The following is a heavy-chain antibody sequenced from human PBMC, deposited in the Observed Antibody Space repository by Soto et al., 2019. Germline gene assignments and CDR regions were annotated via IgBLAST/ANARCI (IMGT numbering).Heavy chain of an antibody. Sequence: QVQLVQSGAEVKKPGSAVKVSCKDSGGTFSTYSMFWVRQAPGQGLEWMGRIIPMLGISNYAQKFQGRVTISADKSPGTAYMELSSLRSEDTALYYCTIGSWSGEVFDIWGQGKMVTVSS. D-gene: IGHD2-21*01. CDR3: TIGSWSGEVFDI. CDR1: GGTFSTYS. J-gene: IGHJ3*02. V-gene: IGHV1-69*02. CDR2: IIPMLGIS.